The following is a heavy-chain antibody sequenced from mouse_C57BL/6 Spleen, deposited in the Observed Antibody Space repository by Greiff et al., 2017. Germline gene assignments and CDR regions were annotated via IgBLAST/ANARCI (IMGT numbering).Heavy chain of an antibody. J-gene: IGHJ2*01. CDR1: GYTFTSYW. CDR2: IDPNSGGT. D-gene: IGHD2-4*01. V-gene: IGHV1-72*01. CDR3: ARWRIYDYDAGYFDY. Sequence: VQLQQPGAELVKPGASVKLSCKASGYTFTSYWMHWVKQRPGRGLEWIGSIDPNSGGTKYNEKFKSKATLTVDKPSSTAYMQLSSLTSEDSAVYYCARWRIYDYDAGYFDYWGQGTTLTVSS.